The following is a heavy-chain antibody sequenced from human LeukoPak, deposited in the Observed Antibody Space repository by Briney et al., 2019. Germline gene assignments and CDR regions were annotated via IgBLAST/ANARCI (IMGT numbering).Heavy chain of an antibody. CDR3: ARDRKGTPDY. D-gene: IGHD2-15*01. Sequence: GGSLRLSSAASGFTFSSYAMHWVRQAPGKGLEWVAVISYDGSNKYYADSVKGRFTISRDNSKNTLYLQMNSLRAEDTAVYYCARDRKGTPDYWGQGTLVTVSS. V-gene: IGHV3-30-3*01. CDR2: ISYDGSNK. J-gene: IGHJ4*02. CDR1: GFTFSSYA.